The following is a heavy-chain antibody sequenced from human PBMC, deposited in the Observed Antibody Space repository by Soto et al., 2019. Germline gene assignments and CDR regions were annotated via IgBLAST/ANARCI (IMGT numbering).Heavy chain of an antibody. Sequence: EVQLVESGGGLVQPGGSLRLSCAASGFTFSSYSMNWVRQAPGKGLEWVSYISSSSSTIYYADSVKGRFTISRDNAKNSLYLQMNSLIDEDTAVYYCARETYYYYGMDVWGQGTTVTVSS. CDR1: GFTFSSYS. V-gene: IGHV3-48*02. CDR2: ISSSSSTI. CDR3: ARETYYYYGMDV. J-gene: IGHJ6*02.